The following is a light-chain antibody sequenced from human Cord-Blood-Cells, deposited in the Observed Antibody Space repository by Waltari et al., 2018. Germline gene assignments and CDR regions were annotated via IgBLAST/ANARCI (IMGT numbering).Light chain of an antibody. CDR2: GAS. CDR1: QSVSSN. J-gene: IGKJ4*01. CDR3: QQYNNWLT. V-gene: IGKV3-15*01. Sequence: EIVMTQSPATLSVSPGDRATLSCRASQSVSSNLAWYQQKPGQAPRLLIYGASTRATGIPARVSGSGSGTEFTLTISSLQSEDFAVYYCQQYNNWLTFGGGTKVEIK.